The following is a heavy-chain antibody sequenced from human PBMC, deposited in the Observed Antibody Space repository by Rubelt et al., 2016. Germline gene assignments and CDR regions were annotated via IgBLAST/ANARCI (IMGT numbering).Heavy chain of an antibody. J-gene: IGHJ3*02. CDR2: ISYSGST. V-gene: IGHV4-59*12. CDR3: ARGREYYYGSGRQHHDAFDI. Sequence: ISYSGSTNYNPSLKSRVTISVDTSKNQFSLKLSSVTAADTAVYYCARGREYYYGSGRQHHDAFDIWGQGTMVTVSS. D-gene: IGHD3-10*01.